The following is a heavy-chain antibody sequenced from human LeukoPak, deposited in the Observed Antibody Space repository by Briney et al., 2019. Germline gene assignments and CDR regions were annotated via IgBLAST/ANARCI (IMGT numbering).Heavy chain of an antibody. Sequence: GESLKISCKGSGYSFSTHWIGWVRQMPGKGLEWMGIIYPGDSDTRYSPSFQGQVTISADKSISAAYLQWSSLKASDTAMYYCARQVAAAGTVDYWGQGTLVTVSS. CDR1: GYSFSTHW. CDR3: ARQVAAAGTVDY. V-gene: IGHV5-51*01. D-gene: IGHD6-13*01. J-gene: IGHJ4*02. CDR2: IYPGDSDT.